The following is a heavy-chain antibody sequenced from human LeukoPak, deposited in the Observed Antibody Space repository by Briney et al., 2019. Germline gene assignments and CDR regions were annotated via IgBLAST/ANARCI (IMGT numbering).Heavy chain of an antibody. D-gene: IGHD6-19*01. CDR2: IYYSGST. J-gene: IGHJ5*02. Sequence: SETLSLTCTVSGGSISSYYWSWIRQPPGKGLEWIGYIYYSGSTNYNPSLKSRVTISVDTSKNQFSLKLSSVTAADTAVYYCARNGGWPYNWFDPWGQGTLVTVSS. V-gene: IGHV4-59*01. CDR3: ARNGGWPYNWFDP. CDR1: GGSISSYY.